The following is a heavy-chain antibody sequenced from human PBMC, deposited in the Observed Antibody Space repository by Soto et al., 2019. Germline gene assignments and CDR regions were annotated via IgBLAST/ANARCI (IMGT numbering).Heavy chain of an antibody. D-gene: IGHD5-12*01. CDR3: TKNSAYALDY. Sequence: QVQLQESGPGLVKPSGTLSLSCAVSGGSVSNNNWWSWVRQSPGNGLEWIGEIHHSGGTSYNPSLESRATLSVDKSKNELSLRLNYVTAADTAVYYCTKNSAYALDYWGLGILVTVSP. CDR1: GGSVSNNNW. J-gene: IGHJ4*02. V-gene: IGHV4-4*02. CDR2: IHHSGGT.